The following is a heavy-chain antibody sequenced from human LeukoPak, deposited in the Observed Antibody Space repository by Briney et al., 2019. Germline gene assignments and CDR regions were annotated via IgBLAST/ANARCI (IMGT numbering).Heavy chain of an antibody. D-gene: IGHD3-16*01. CDR3: AKELSSWGPSSDAFDT. CDR2: IDPNSGGT. V-gene: IGHV1-2*02. Sequence: ASVKVSCKASGYIFTDYYIHWVRQAPGQGLEWMGWIDPNSGGTNYAQKFQGRVTMTRDTSISTAYMELSRLRSDDTAVYYCAKELSSWGPSSDAFDTWGQGTMVTVSS. J-gene: IGHJ3*02. CDR1: GYIFTDYY.